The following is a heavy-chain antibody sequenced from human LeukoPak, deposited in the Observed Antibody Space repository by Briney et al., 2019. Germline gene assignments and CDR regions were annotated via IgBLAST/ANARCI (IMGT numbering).Heavy chain of an antibody. CDR2: IIPIFGTA. D-gene: IGHD5-18*01. CDR1: GGTFSSYA. J-gene: IGHJ4*02. Sequence: SVKVSCKASGGTFSSYAISWVRQAPGQGLEWMGRIIPIFGTANYAQEFQGRVTITTDESTSTAYMELSSLRSEDTAVYYCAREVYSYGYARFDYWGQGTLVTVSS. CDR3: AREVYSYGYARFDY. V-gene: IGHV1-69*05.